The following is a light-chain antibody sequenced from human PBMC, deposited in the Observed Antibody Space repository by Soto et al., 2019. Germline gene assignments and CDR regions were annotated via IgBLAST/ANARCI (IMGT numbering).Light chain of an antibody. J-gene: IGLJ3*02. CDR2: SNN. CDR1: SSNIGSNT. V-gene: IGLV1-44*01. Sequence: QSVLTQPPSASGTPGQRVTISCSGSSSNIGSNTVNWYQQLPVTAPKLLIYSNNQPPSGVPDRFSGSKSGTSASLDIRGLQSEDEADYYCAAWDDSLNGWVFGGGTKLTVL. CDR3: AAWDDSLNGWV.